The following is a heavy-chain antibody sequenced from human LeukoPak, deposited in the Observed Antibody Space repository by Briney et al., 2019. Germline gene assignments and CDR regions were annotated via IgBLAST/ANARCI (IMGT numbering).Heavy chain of an antibody. CDR3: ARHGSSYSFDY. CDR1: GGSISSYY. V-gene: IGHV4-59*08. D-gene: IGHD6-13*01. CDR2: IYYSGSP. Sequence: SETLSLTCTVSGGSISSYYWSWIRQTPGKGLEWIGYIYYSGSPNYNPSLKSRVTLSLDTSKNQFSLRLSSVTAADTAVYYCARHGSSYSFDYWGQGTLVTVSS. J-gene: IGHJ4*02.